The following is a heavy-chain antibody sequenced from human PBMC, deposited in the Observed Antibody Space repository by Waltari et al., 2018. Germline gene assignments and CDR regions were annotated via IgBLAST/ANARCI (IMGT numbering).Heavy chain of an antibody. CDR2: IYTSGST. CDR3: ARHGIAARPPFDP. CDR1: GGSISSGSYY. V-gene: IGHV4-61*02. J-gene: IGHJ5*02. D-gene: IGHD6-6*01. Sequence: QVQLQESGPGLVKPSQTLSLTCTVSGGSISSGSYYWSWIRQPAGKGLEWIGRIYTSGSTNYNPSLKSRVTISVDTSKNQFSLKLSSVTAADTAVYYCARHGIAARPPFDPWGQGTLVTVSS.